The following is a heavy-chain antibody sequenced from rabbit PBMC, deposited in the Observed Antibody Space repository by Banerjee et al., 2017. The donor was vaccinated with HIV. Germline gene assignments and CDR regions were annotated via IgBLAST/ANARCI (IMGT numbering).Heavy chain of an antibody. J-gene: IGHJ5*01. CDR3: ARDYDGLLSV. D-gene: IGHD4-2*01. CDR2: IDTGSSRSS. CDR1: GFSFSSNYY. Sequence: QSLEESGGDLVKPGASLTLTCTASGFSFSSNYYMGWVCQAPEKGLEWIGNIDTGSSRSSYYASGSKGRFTISQTSSTTVALQMASLTAADTATYYGARDYDGLLSVWGPVILFPAS. V-gene: IGHV1S40*01.